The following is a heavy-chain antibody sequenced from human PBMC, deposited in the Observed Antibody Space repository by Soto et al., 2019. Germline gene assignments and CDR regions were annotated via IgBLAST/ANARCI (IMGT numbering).Heavy chain of an antibody. D-gene: IGHD1-1*01. CDR1: GYSLPTHT. J-gene: IGHJ4*02. V-gene: IGHV1-3*01. CDR3: ARLEGLATISYYFDF. CDR2: INAANGHT. Sequence: GASVKVSCKDSGYSLPTHTIQWVRQAPGHRLEWMGWINAANGHTKYSQNFQNRVTISSDTSASTVYMKLTGLTAADSAVYFCARLEGLATISYYFDFWGQGALVTVSS.